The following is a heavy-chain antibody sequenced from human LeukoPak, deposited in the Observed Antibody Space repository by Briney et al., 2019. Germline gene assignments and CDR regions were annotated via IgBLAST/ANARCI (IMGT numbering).Heavy chain of an antibody. CDR3: ARDILRVGVTLYFDY. V-gene: IGHV3-7*01. D-gene: IGHD1-26*01. Sequence: PGGSLRLSCAASGFIFGGYWMSWVRQAPEKGLEWVAMIKQDGSETHYVDPVKGRFTISRDNAKNSLYLQMDSLRAEDTAVYYCARDILRVGVTLYFDYWGQGNLVTVSS. J-gene: IGHJ4*02. CDR1: GFIFGGYW. CDR2: IKQDGSET.